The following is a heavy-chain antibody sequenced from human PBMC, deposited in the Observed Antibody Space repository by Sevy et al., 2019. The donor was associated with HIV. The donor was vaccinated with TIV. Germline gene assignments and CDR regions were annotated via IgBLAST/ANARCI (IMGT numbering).Heavy chain of an antibody. CDR1: GFTFGDYA. J-gene: IGHJ3*01. V-gene: IGHV3-49*03. D-gene: IGHD6-19*01. CDR2: IRSKTYGGTT. CDR3: SREGSEGTVAQPDAFDF. Sequence: GGSLRLSCTASGFTFGDYAMSWFRQAPGKGLEWVGFIRSKTYGGTTEYAASVKGRFTISKGDSKRIAYLQMNSLKTEDTAVYYCSREGSEGTVAQPDAFDFWGQGTMVTVSS.